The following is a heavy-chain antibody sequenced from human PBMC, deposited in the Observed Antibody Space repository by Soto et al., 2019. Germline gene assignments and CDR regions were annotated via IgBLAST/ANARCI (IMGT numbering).Heavy chain of an antibody. D-gene: IGHD2-2*01. CDR3: ARGGGSTKVDY. V-gene: IGHV4-31*03. Sequence: QVQLQESGPGLVKPSQTLSLTCTVSGGSITSSGYYWSWIRQPPGEGLEWIGFTSNSGSTSYNPSLKSRVTIPVDTSSNQFSLNLKSVTAADTAVYYCARGGGSTKVDYWGQGTLVTVSP. CDR2: TSNSGST. J-gene: IGHJ4*02. CDR1: GGSITSSGYY.